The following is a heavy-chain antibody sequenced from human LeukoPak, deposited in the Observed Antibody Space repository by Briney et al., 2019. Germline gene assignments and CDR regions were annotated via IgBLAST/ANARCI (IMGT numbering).Heavy chain of an antibody. Sequence: ASVKVSCKASGYTFTGYYMHWVRQAPGQGLEWMGWTNPNSGGTNYAQKFQGRVTMTRDTSISTAYMELSRLRSDDTAVYYCAREGGYSYGFFDYWGQGTLVTVSS. D-gene: IGHD5-18*01. CDR2: TNPNSGGT. CDR3: AREGGYSYGFFDY. CDR1: GYTFTGYY. J-gene: IGHJ4*02. V-gene: IGHV1-2*02.